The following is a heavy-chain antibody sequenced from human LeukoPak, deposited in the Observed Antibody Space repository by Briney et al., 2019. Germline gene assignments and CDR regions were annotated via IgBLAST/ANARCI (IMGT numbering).Heavy chain of an antibody. CDR3: ARDLDIVVVPASWFYP. CDR1: GFTFSTYS. D-gene: IGHD2-2*03. V-gene: IGHV3-21*01. J-gene: IGHJ5*02. CDR2: ISSSSKYT. Sequence: KAGGSLRLSCAASGFTFSTYSMNWVRQAPGRGLEWVSSISSSSKYTYYADSVKGRFTISRDDAKNSLSLQMNSLRAEDTAVYYCARDLDIVVVPASWFYPWGQGTLVTVSS.